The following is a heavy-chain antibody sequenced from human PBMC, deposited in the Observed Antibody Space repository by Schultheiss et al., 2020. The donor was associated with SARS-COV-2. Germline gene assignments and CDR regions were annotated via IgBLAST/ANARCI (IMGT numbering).Heavy chain of an antibody. CDR2: ISGSGGST. D-gene: IGHD3-22*01. Sequence: GESLKISCAASGFTFSSYAMSWVRQAPGKGLEWVSAISGSGGSTYYADSVKGRFTISRDNSKNTLYLQMNSLRAEETAVYYCAKDRGYYDSSGYPDDAFDIWGQGTMVTVSS. CDR1: GFTFSSYA. V-gene: IGHV3-23*01. J-gene: IGHJ3*02. CDR3: AKDRGYYDSSGYPDDAFDI.